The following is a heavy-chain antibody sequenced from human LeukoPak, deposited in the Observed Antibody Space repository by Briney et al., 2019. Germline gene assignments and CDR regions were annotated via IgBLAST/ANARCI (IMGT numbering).Heavy chain of an antibody. V-gene: IGHV3-21*01. CDR2: ISSSSTYI. D-gene: IGHD4-17*01. CDR1: GFTFSRYS. CDR3: ARVYGDYALDF. Sequence: GGSLRLSCAASGFTFSRYSMNWVRQAPGKGLEWVSSISSSSTYIDYADSVKGRFTISRHNARNSLYLQMNSLRAEDTAAYYCARVYGDYALDFWGQGTLVTVSS. J-gene: IGHJ4*02.